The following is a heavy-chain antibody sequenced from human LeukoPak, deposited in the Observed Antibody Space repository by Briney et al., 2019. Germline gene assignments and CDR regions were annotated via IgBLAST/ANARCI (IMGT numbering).Heavy chain of an antibody. CDR3: AKAEGYGARDY. CDR2: INPSGGLT. D-gene: IGHD5-18*01. J-gene: IGHJ4*02. V-gene: IGHV1-46*01. Sequence: ASVKVSCKASGYTFTSYYIYWVRQAPGQGLKSMGIINPSGGLTTYSQRFQDRVTITRDTSTKTVYMELTNLTSEDTAVYYCAKAEGYGARDYWGQGTLVTVSS. CDR1: GYTFTSYY.